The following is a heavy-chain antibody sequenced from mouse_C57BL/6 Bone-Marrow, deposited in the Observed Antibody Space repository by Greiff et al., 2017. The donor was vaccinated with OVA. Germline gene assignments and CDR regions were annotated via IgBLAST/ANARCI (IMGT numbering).Heavy chain of an antibody. CDR3: ASPTVGRAMDY. D-gene: IGHD1-1*01. Sequence: EVQGVESGGDLVKPGGSLKLSCAASGFTFSSYGMSWVRQTPDKRLEWVATISSGGSYTYYPDSVKGRFTISRDNAKNTLYLQMSSLKSEDTAMYYCASPTVGRAMDYWGQGTSVTVSS. CDR2: ISSGGSYT. CDR1: GFTFSSYG. V-gene: IGHV5-6*01. J-gene: IGHJ4*01.